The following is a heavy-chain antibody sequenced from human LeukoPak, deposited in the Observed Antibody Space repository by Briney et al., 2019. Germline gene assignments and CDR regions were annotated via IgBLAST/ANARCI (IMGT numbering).Heavy chain of an antibody. Sequence: GGSLRLSCAASGFTFSSYAMHWVRQAPGKGLEWVAFIRYDGSNKYYADSVKGRFTISRDNSKNTMYLQMNSLRAEDTAVYYCAKDQRLWLSPFDYWGQGTLVTVSS. D-gene: IGHD5-18*01. CDR3: AKDQRLWLSPFDY. CDR2: IRYDGSNK. J-gene: IGHJ4*02. CDR1: GFTFSSYA. V-gene: IGHV3-30*02.